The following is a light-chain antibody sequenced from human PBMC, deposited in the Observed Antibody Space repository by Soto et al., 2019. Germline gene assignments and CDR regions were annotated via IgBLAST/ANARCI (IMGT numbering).Light chain of an antibody. V-gene: IGKV3-20*01. CDR2: GAS. CDR1: QSVTSSY. CDR3: HQYGSSPAT. Sequence: EIVLTQSPGTLSLSPGERATLSCRASQSVTSSYLAWYQQKPGQAPRLLIYGASSRATGIPDRFSGSGSGTDFTLTISILEPEDFAVYYCHQYGSSPATLGQGTKVDIK. J-gene: IGKJ1*01.